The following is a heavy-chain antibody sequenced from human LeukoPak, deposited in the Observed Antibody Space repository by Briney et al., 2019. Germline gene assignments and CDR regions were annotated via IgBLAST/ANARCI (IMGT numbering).Heavy chain of an antibody. CDR2: IIPILGIA. J-gene: IGHJ4*02. CDR3: ARAPIVGATTIDY. V-gene: IGHV1-69*04. D-gene: IGHD1-26*01. CDR1: GGTFSSYA. Sequence: GASVKVSCEASGGTFSSYAISWVRQAPGQGREWMGRIIPILGIANYAQKFQGRVTITADKSTSTAYMELSSLRSEDTAVYYCARAPIVGATTIDYWGQGTLVTVSS.